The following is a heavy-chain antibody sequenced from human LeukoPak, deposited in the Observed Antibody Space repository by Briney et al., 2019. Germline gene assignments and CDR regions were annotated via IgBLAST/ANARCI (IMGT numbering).Heavy chain of an antibody. CDR2: IYYSGST. V-gene: IGHV4-39*07. J-gene: IGHJ4*02. CDR1: GGSISSSSYY. D-gene: IGHD3-16*01. Sequence: PSETLSLTCTVSGGSISSSSYYWGWIRQPPGKGLEWIGSIYYSGSTYYNPSLKSRVTISVDTSKNQFSLKLSSVTAADTAVYYCARDQGQGAFDYWGQGTLVTVSS. CDR3: ARDQGQGAFDY.